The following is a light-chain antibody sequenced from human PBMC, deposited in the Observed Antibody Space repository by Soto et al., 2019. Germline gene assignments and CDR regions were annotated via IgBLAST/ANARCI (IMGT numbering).Light chain of an antibody. J-gene: IGKJ1*01. V-gene: IGKV3-15*01. CDR2: GAS. CDR3: QRYDSFRT. Sequence: EVAMAQTPVSLFVSPGERATLSFRASQRVNINLAWHQQKPGQAPRLLIYGASTRATGIPARFSGSGSGTDFTLTITRLEPEDFAMYYCQRYDSFRTFGQGTKVDIK. CDR1: QRVNIN.